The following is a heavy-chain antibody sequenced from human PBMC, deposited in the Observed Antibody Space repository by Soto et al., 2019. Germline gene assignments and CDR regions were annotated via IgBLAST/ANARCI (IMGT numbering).Heavy chain of an antibody. CDR2: IYSGGST. D-gene: IGHD3-22*01. CDR3: ASSGRYYDSSGYYGYGY. J-gene: IGHJ4*02. Sequence: EVQLVETGGGLIQPGGSLRLSCAASGFTVSSNYMSWVRQAPGKGLEWVSVIYSGGSTYYADSVKGRFTISRDNSKNTLYLQMNSLRAEDTAVYYCASSGRYYDSSGYYGYGYWGQGTLVTVSS. V-gene: IGHV3-53*02. CDR1: GFTVSSNY.